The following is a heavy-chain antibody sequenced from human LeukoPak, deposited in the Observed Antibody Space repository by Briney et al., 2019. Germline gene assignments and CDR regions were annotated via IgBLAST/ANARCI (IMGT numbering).Heavy chain of an antibody. CDR3: AKEEVTGPHPGY. CDR2: ISYDGSNK. J-gene: IGHJ4*02. D-gene: IGHD2-21*02. Sequence: GRSLRLSCAASGFPFSSYGMHWVRQAPGKGLEWVAVISYDGSNKYYADSVKGRFTISRDNSKNTLYLQMNSLRAEDTAVYYCAKEEVTGPHPGYWGQGTLVTVSS. V-gene: IGHV3-30*18. CDR1: GFPFSSYG.